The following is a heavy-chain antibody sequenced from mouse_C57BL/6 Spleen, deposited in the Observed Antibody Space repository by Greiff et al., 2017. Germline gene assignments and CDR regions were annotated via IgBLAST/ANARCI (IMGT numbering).Heavy chain of an antibody. CDR1: GYTFTEYS. V-gene: IGHV1-62-2*01. D-gene: IGHD2-4*01. Sequence: QVQLQQSGAELVKPGASVKLSCKASGYTFTEYSIHWVKQRSGQGLEWIGWFYPGGGSIKYNEKFKDKATLTADKSSSTAYMELSSLTSEDSAVYVCARHESYYDYGGAMDYWGQGTSVTVSS. CDR3: ARHESYYDYGGAMDY. CDR2: FYPGGGSI. J-gene: IGHJ4*01.